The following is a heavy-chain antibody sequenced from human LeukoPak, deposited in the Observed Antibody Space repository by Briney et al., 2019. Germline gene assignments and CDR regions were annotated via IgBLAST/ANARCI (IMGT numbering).Heavy chain of an antibody. V-gene: IGHV4-34*01. CDR1: VGSFSGYY. CDR3: ARLYGSGENWFDP. D-gene: IGHD3-10*01. Sequence: SETLSLTCAVYVGSFSGYYWSWIRQPPGKGLEWIGEINHSGSTNYNPSLKSRVTISVDTSKNQFSLKLSSVTAADTAVYYCARLYGSGENWFDPWGQGTLVTVSS. CDR2: INHSGST. J-gene: IGHJ5*02.